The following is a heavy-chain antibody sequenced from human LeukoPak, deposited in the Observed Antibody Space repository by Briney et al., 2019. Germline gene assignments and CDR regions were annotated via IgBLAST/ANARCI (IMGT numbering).Heavy chain of an antibody. CDR1: GYTFTGYY. J-gene: IGHJ5*02. V-gene: IGHV1-2*02. Sequence: ASVKVSCKASGYTFTGYYMHWVRQAPGQGLEWMGWINPNSGGTNYAQKFQGRVTMTRDTSISTAYMELSSLRSEDTAVYYCARRLLWFGELWRGYNWFDPWGQGTLVTVSS. D-gene: IGHD3-10*01. CDR2: INPNSGGT. CDR3: ARRLLWFGELWRGYNWFDP.